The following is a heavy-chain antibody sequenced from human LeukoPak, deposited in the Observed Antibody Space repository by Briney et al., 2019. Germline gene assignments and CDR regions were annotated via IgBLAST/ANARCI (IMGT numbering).Heavy chain of an antibody. CDR1: GGSISSYF. J-gene: IGHJ6*02. V-gene: IGHV4-59*08. Sequence: SETLSLTCTVSGGSISSYFRSWIRQPPGKGLEWIGYIDYSGSTNYNPSLKSRVTISVDTSKNQFSLKLSSVTAADTAVYFCARSSFGRPDVWGQGTTVTVSS. CDR2: IDYSGST. D-gene: IGHD3-16*01. CDR3: ARSSFGRPDV.